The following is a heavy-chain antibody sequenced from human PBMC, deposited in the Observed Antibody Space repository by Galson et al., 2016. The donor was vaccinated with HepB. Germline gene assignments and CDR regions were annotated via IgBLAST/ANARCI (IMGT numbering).Heavy chain of an antibody. D-gene: IGHD2-15*01. V-gene: IGHV4-4*02. CDR2: VYHSGTT. CDR1: GGSISTTDW. CDR3: ARDCSGGTCKSAGYVGYDVFDI. Sequence: SETLSLTCTVSGGSISTTDWWSWVRQSPGKGLEWIGEVYHSGTTNYNPSLRSRATMSVDMSKNQFSLNLISVTAADTAVYYCARDCSGGTCKSAGYVGYDVFDIWGQGTTVTVSS. J-gene: IGHJ3*02.